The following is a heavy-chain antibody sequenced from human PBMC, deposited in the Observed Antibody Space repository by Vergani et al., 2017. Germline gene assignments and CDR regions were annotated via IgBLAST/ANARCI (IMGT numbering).Heavy chain of an antibody. D-gene: IGHD6-19*01. V-gene: IGHV4-4*02. CDR3: ASDCLRCQTYSSGWLRDY. CDR1: GGSISSSNW. CDR2: IYHSGST. Sequence: QVQLQESGPGLVKPSGTLSLTCAVSGGSISSSNWWSWVRQPPGKGLEWIGEIYHSGSTNYNPSLKSRVTISVDKSKNQFSLKLSSVTAADTAVYYCASDCLRCQTYSSGWLRDYWGQGTLVTVSS. J-gene: IGHJ4*02.